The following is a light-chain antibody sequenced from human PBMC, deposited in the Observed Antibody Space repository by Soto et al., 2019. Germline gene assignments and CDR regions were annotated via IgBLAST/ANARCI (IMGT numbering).Light chain of an antibody. CDR1: QSISTW. CDR2: KAS. Sequence: DIQMTQSPSTLSASVGDRVTITCRASQSISTWLAWYQQKPGKAPKLLIYKASSLEGGVPSRFRRSGSRTEFNITTSSLQPDDFATYYCQQYNAYALSFGGGTTVEVK. J-gene: IGKJ4*01. CDR3: QQYNAYALS. V-gene: IGKV1-5*03.